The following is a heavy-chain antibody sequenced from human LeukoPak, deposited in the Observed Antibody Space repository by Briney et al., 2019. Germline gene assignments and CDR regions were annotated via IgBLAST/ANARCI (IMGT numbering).Heavy chain of an antibody. V-gene: IGHV3-30*02. J-gene: IGHJ4*02. CDR3: VKRIVVADKFDY. CDR2: IRYDGGNK. CDR1: GFTFSTFG. Sequence: GGSLRLSCVASGFTFSTFGMHWVRQAPGKGLEWVVFIRYDGGNKYYADSVKGRFTISRDNSKNTLYLQMDSLRVEDSAVYYCVKRIVVADKFDYWGQGSLVTVSS. D-gene: IGHD6-19*01.